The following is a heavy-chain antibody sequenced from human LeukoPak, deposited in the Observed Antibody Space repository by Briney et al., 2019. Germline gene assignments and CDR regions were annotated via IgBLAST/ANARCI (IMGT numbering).Heavy chain of an antibody. Sequence: GGSLTLSYAPSGFTFSTYWMSWVHQAPGKGPDWVANVKQYGSEKYYVHSVKVRFTISRDNAKNSLYLQMNSLRAEDTAVYYCERADSTSWFDYWGQGTQVTVS. CDR3: ERADSTSWFDY. V-gene: IGHV3-7*05. D-gene: IGHD6-13*01. CDR1: GFTFSTYW. CDR2: VKQYGSEK. J-gene: IGHJ4*02.